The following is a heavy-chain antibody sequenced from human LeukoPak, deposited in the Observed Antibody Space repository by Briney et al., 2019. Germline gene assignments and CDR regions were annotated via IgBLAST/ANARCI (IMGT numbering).Heavy chain of an antibody. CDR3: TTGIAGVSAVWGY. J-gene: IGHJ4*02. CDR1: GFTFTTYW. D-gene: IGHD6-13*01. Sequence: QAGGSLRLSCAASGFTFTTYWMSWVRQAPGKELEWVANIKQDGTEKYYVDSVKGRFTISRDDSKNAAYLQMNSLKTDDSAVYYCTTGIAGVSAVWGYWGQGTLVTVSS. V-gene: IGHV3-7*03. CDR2: IKQDGTEK.